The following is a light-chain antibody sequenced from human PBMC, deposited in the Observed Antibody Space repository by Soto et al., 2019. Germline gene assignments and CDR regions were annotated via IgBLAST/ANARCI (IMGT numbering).Light chain of an antibody. V-gene: IGKV3-15*01. J-gene: IGKJ1*01. CDR3: QQYNNWWT. CDR2: GAS. Sequence: EIVLTQSPGTLSLSPGERATLSCRASQSVSSSLAWYQQKPGQAPRLLIYGASTRATGIPARFSGSGSGTEFTLTISSLQFEDSAVYYCQQYNNWWTFGQGTKVDTK. CDR1: QSVSSS.